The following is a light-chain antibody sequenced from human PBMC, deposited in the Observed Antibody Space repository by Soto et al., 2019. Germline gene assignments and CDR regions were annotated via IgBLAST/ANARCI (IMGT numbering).Light chain of an antibody. CDR2: AGS. CDR1: QSISIN. J-gene: IGKJ1*01. V-gene: IGKV3-15*01. Sequence: EIVLTQCPGTLSVSPGDGVTLSCRSSQSISINLAWYQHKPGQAPRLLIHAGSNRATGIPARISGSGSGTEFTLTISSLQSEDFAIYYCQQYNNWPRTFGLGTKVDIK. CDR3: QQYNNWPRT.